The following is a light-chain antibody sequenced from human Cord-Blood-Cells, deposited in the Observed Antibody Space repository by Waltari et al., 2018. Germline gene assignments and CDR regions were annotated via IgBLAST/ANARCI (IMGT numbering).Light chain of an antibody. CDR1: SNDVGGYNS. V-gene: IGLV2-11*01. CDR2: DVS. CDR3: CSYAGSYTWV. J-gene: IGLJ3*02. Sequence: QSALTQPRSVSGSPGQSVTIPCTGTSNDVGGYNSVSWYQQHPGKAPKLMIYDVSKRPSGVPDRFSGSKSGNTASLTISGLQAEDEADYYCCSYAGSYTWVFGGGTKLTVL.